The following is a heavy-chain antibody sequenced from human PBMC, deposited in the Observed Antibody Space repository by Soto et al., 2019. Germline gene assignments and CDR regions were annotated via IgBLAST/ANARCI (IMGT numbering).Heavy chain of an antibody. CDR2: IYYSGST. V-gene: IGHV4-39*01. J-gene: IGHJ4*02. CDR3: ARRGFWSGYYGDYFDY. CDR1: GGSIISSSYY. D-gene: IGHD3-3*01. Sequence: ASETLSLTCTVSGGSIISSSYYWGWLRQPPGKGLEWIGSIYYSGSTYYNTSLKSRVTISVDTSKNQFSLKLSSVTAADTALYYCARRGFWSGYYGDYFDYWGQGTLVTVSS.